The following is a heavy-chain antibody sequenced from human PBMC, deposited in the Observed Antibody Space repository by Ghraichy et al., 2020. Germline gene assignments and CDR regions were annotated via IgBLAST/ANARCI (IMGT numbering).Heavy chain of an antibody. V-gene: IGHV4-4*09. CDR3: ASHPYSSSARGYYYGMDV. CDR1: GGSISSYY. J-gene: IGHJ6*02. D-gene: IGHD6-6*01. CDR2: IYTSGST. Sequence: SETLSLTCTVSGGSISSYYWSWIRQPPGKGLEWIGYIYTSGSTNYNPSLKSRVTISVDTSKNQFSLKLSSVTAADTAVYYCASHPYSSSARGYYYGMDVWGQRTTVTVSS.